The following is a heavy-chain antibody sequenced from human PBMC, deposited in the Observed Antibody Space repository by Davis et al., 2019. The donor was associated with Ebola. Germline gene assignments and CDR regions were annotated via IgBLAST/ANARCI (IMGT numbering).Heavy chain of an antibody. J-gene: IGHJ3*02. CDR3: AVLPYYYDSSGYYYVEAFDI. CDR2: IYHSGST. D-gene: IGHD3-22*01. CDR1: GDSISSSNW. Sequence: SETLSLTCAVSGDSISSSNWWSWVRQPPGKGLEWIGEIYHSGSTNYNPSLKSRVTISVDKSQNQFSLNLSSVTAADTAVYYCAVLPYYYDSSGYYYVEAFDIWGQGTMVTVSS. V-gene: IGHV4-4*02.